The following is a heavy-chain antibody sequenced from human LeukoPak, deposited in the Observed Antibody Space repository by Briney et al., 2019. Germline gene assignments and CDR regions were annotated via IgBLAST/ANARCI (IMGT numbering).Heavy chain of an antibody. J-gene: IGHJ6*01. V-gene: IGHV3-21*01. D-gene: IGHD2-15*01. Sequence: PGGSLRLSCAASGFTFSSYTMNWVRQAPGKGLEWVSYISSSSSYIYYADSVKGRFTISRDNAENSLYLQMNSLRAEDTAVYYCARGSEGYCSGGGCYYGMDAWGQGTTVTVSS. CDR1: GFTFSSYT. CDR2: ISSSSSYI. CDR3: ARGSEGYCSGGGCYYGMDA.